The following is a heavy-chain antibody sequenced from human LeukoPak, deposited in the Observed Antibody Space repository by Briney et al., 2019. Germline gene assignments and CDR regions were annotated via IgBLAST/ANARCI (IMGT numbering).Heavy chain of an antibody. CDR1: GFTFSSYW. CDR2: INSDGSST. Sequence: GGSLRLSCAASGFTFSSYWMHWVRQAPGKGLVWVSRINSDGSSTSYADSVKGRFTISRDNAKNTLYLQMNSLRAEDTAVYYCARGGGNYGDYALGYWGQGTLVTVSS. D-gene: IGHD4-17*01. CDR3: ARGGGNYGDYALGY. J-gene: IGHJ4*02. V-gene: IGHV3-74*01.